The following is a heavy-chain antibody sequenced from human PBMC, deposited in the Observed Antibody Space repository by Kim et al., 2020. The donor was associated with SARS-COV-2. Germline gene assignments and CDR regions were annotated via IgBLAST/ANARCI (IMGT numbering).Heavy chain of an antibody. CDR2: ISDDGRSI. Sequence: GGSLRLSCAASGFTFKTHSMDWVRQVPGRGLEWLSYISDDGRSIYYADSVKGRFTISRDDAKNSVFLQMNSLRDGDTAVYYCASDGLGVLPGDALDMSGRGTMVTVSS. CDR3: ASDGLGVLPGDALDM. CDR1: GFTFKTHS. J-gene: IGHJ3*02. D-gene: IGHD3-16*01. V-gene: IGHV3-48*02.